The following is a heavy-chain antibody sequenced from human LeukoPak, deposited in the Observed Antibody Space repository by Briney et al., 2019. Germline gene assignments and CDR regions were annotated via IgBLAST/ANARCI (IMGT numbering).Heavy chain of an antibody. D-gene: IGHD2-2*02. CDR1: GYTFTGYY. CDR3: AVTWGDCSSTSSYIDYYYYGMDV. Sequence: ASVEVSCKASGYTFTGYYMHWVRQAPGQGLEWMGWINPNSGGTNYAQKFQGRVTMTRDTSISTAYMELSRLRSDDTAVYYCAVTWGDCSSTSSYIDYYYYGMDVWGQGTTVTVSS. CDR2: INPNSGGT. V-gene: IGHV1-2*02. J-gene: IGHJ6*02.